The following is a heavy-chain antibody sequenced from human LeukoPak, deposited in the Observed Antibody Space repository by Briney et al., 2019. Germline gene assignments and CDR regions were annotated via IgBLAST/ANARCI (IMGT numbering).Heavy chain of an antibody. V-gene: IGHV1-69*06. CDR3: AGRLRRKYYYDSSGYYRFDY. D-gene: IGHD3-22*01. CDR2: IIPIFGTA. Sequence: ASVKVSCKASGYTFTSYYMHWVRQAPGQGLEWMGGIIPIFGTANYAQKFQGRVTITADKSTSTAYMELSSLRSEDTAVYYCAGRLRRKYYYDSSGYYRFDYWGQGTLVTVSS. J-gene: IGHJ4*02. CDR1: GYTFTSYY.